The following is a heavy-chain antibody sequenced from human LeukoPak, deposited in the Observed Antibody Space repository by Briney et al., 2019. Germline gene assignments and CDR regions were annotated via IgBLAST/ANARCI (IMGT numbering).Heavy chain of an antibody. CDR1: GGSFSGYY. Sequence: SETLSLTCAVYGGSFSGYYWSWIRQPPGKGLEWIGEINHSGSTNYNPSLKSRVTISVDTSKNQFSLKLSSVTAADTAVYYCARDGYSYGVFGFDYWGQGTLVTVSS. V-gene: IGHV4-34*01. CDR2: INHSGST. J-gene: IGHJ4*02. CDR3: ARDGYSYGVFGFDY. D-gene: IGHD5-18*01.